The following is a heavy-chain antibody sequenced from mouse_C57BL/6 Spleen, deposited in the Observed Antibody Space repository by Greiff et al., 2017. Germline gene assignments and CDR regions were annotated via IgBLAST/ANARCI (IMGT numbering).Heavy chain of an antibody. CDR2: INPSSGYT. V-gene: IGHV1-4*01. CDR3: ESPYYYGSSHGYFDV. D-gene: IGHD1-1*01. J-gene: IGHJ1*03. Sequence: QVQLQQSGAELARPGASVKMSCKASGYTFTSYTMHWVKQRPGQGLEWIGYINPSSGYTKYNQKFKDKATLTADKSSSTAYMQLSSLTSEDSAVYDGESPYYYGSSHGYFDVWGTGTTVTVSS. CDR1: GYTFTSYT.